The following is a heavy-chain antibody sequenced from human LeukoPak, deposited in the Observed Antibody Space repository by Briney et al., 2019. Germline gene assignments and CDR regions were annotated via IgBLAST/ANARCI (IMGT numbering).Heavy chain of an antibody. CDR2: INTDGSST. Sequence: GGSLRLSCAAPGFTFRSYWMHWVRQTPGKGLVWVSRINTDGSSTSHADSVKGRFTISRDNAKNTLYLQMNSLRAEDTAVYYCARGPYSSGWYEEKIDYWGQGTLVTVSS. D-gene: IGHD6-19*01. V-gene: IGHV3-74*01. CDR1: GFTFRSYW. CDR3: ARGPYSSGWYEEKIDY. J-gene: IGHJ4*02.